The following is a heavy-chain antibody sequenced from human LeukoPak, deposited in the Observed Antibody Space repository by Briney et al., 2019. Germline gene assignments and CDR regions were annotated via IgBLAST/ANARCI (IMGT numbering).Heavy chain of an antibody. D-gene: IGHD3-3*01. J-gene: IGHJ4*02. CDR3: ARHPSARVFFDY. Sequence: SETLSLTCTVSGGSITSYYWSWIRQPPGKGLEWIGYIYYLGSTNYNPSLKSRVTISVDTSKNQFSLNLKSVTAADTAVYYCARHPSARVFFDYWGQGTPVTVSS. V-gene: IGHV4-59*08. CDR2: IYYLGST. CDR1: GGSITSYY.